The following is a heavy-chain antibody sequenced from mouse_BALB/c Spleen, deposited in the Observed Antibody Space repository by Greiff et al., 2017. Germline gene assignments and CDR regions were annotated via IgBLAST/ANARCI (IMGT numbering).Heavy chain of an antibody. CDR2: ISNGGGST. D-gene: IGHD2-4*01. V-gene: IGHV5-12-2*01. J-gene: IGHJ3*01. Sequence: EVQLVESGGGLVQPGGSLKLSCAASGFTFSSYTMSWVRQTPEKRLEWVAYISNGGGSTYYPDTVKGRFTISRDNAKNTLYLQMSSLKSEDTAMYYCARRMGLRQAVEFAYWGQGTLVTVSA. CDR3: ARRMGLRQAVEFAY. CDR1: GFTFSSYT.